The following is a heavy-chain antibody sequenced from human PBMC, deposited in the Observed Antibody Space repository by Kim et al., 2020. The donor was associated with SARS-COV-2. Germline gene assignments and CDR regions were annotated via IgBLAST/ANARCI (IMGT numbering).Heavy chain of an antibody. Sequence: GGSLRLSCAASGFTFSSYSMNWVRQAPGKGLEWVSSISSSSSYIYYADSVKGRFTISRDNAKNSLYLQMNSLRAEDTAVYYCARVGTGDRIAAAGKIVPFHVYYGMDVWGQGTTVTVSS. V-gene: IGHV3-21*01. CDR1: GFTFSSYS. CDR3: ARVGTGDRIAAAGKIVPFHVYYGMDV. J-gene: IGHJ6*02. CDR2: ISSSSSYI. D-gene: IGHD6-13*01.